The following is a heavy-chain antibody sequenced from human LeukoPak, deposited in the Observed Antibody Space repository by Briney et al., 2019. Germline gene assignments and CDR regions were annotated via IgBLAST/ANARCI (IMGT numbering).Heavy chain of an antibody. V-gene: IGHV1-69*05. J-gene: IGHJ4*02. Sequence: SVKVSCKAFGGTFSSYAISWVRQAPGQGLEWMGGIIPIFGTANYAQKFQGRVTITTDESTSTAYMQLSSLRSEDTAVYYCARALSGSYSIFDYWGQGTLVTVSS. CDR3: ARALSGSYSIFDY. CDR1: GGTFSSYA. D-gene: IGHD1-26*01. CDR2: IIPIFGTA.